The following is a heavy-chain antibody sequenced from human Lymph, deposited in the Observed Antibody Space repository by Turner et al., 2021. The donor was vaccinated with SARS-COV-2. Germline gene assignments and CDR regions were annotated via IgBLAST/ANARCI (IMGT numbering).Heavy chain of an antibody. V-gene: IGHV3-53*01. CDR2: IYSGGTT. Sequence: EVQLVEPGGGWIQPGGSLRLSCAASGIIVSRNYMNWVRQAPGKGLEWVSVIYSGGTTYYADSVKGRFTISRDNSKNTLYLQMNSLRVEDTAVYYCARDLGTYGMDVWGQGTTVTVSS. CDR3: ARDLGTYGMDV. CDR1: GIIVSRNY. J-gene: IGHJ6*02. D-gene: IGHD6-13*01.